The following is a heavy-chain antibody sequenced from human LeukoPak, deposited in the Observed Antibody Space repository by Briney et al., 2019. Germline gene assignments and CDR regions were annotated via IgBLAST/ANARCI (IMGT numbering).Heavy chain of an antibody. CDR1: GGSLSDYY. V-gene: IGHV4-34*01. J-gene: IGHJ4*02. Sequence: SETLSLTCAVYGGSLSDYYWSWIRQPPGKGLEWIGEINHSGSTNYNPSLKSRVTISVDTSKNQFSLKLSSVTAADTAVYYCARQASSGHDYWGQGTLVTVSS. CDR2: INHSGST. CDR3: ARQASSGHDY. D-gene: IGHD6-19*01.